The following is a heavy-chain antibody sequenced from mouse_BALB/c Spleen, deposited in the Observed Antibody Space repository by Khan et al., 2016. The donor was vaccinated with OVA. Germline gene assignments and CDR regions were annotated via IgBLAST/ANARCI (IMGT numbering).Heavy chain of an antibody. J-gene: IGHJ2*01. CDR1: GYSITSGYG. V-gene: IGHV3-2*02. CDR3: ARTARIKY. D-gene: IGHD1-2*01. CDR2: ISYSGST. Sequence: EVQLQESGPGLVKPSQSLSLTCTVTGYSITSGYGWNWNRQLPGNKLEWMGYISYSGSTNYNPSLKSRISITRDTSKNQFFLQLNSVTTEDTATYYCARTARIKYWGQGTTLTVSS.